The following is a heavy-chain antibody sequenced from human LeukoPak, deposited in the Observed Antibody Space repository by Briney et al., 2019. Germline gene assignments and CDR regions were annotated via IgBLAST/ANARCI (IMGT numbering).Heavy chain of an antibody. Sequence: GGSLRLSCVASGFTVSSNYMNWVRQVPGKGPEWVSVIYSGGDTYYADSVKGRFIISRDNAKNTLYLQMNSLRAEDTAVYYCARDGGSGEYYFDYWGQGTLVTVSS. CDR2: IYSGGDT. CDR1: GFTVSSNY. V-gene: IGHV3-66*01. D-gene: IGHD3-10*01. J-gene: IGHJ4*02. CDR3: ARDGGSGEYYFDY.